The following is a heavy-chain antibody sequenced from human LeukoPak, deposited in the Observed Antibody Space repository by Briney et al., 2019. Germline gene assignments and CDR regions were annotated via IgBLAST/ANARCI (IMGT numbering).Heavy chain of an antibody. V-gene: IGHV3-74*03. D-gene: IGHD2-2*01. J-gene: IGHJ6*02. CDR3: ARDLPPAPWNGMDV. Sequence: GGSLRLSCAASGFTLSSYWIHWVRQTPGKGLVWVSRINDDGTITTYADSVKGRFTISRDHAKNTLYLQMNSLRPEDTAVYYCARDLPPAPWNGMDVWGQGTTVTVSS. CDR2: INDDGTIT. CDR1: GFTLSSYW.